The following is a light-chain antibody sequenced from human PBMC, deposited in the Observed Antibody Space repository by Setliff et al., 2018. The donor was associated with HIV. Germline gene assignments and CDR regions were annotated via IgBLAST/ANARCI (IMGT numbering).Light chain of an antibody. J-gene: IGLJ1*01. Sequence: QSALTQPASVSGSPGQSITISCTGTSSDVGGYNYVSWYQQHPGKAPKLMIYDVSYRPSGVSDRFSGSKSGNTASLTISGLQAEDEADYYCSSYTSISALDVFGTGTKVTVL. CDR1: SSDVGGYNY. CDR2: DVS. V-gene: IGLV2-14*03. CDR3: SSYTSISALDV.